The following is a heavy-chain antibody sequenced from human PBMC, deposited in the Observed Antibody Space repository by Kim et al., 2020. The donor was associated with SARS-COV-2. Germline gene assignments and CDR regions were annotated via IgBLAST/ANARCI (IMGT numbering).Heavy chain of an antibody. CDR3: ARDIAAAGTWWFDP. D-gene: IGHD6-13*01. Sequence: AQGFTGRFVFSLDTSVSTAYLQISSLKAEDTAVYYCARDIAAAGTWWFDPWGQGTLVTVSS. V-gene: IGHV7-4-1*02. J-gene: IGHJ5*02.